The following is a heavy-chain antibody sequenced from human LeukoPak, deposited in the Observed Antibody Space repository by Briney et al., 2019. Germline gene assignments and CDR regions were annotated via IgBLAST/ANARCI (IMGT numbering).Heavy chain of an antibody. D-gene: IGHD6-19*01. CDR3: ASLRLSSGSLEFDY. CDR1: GGSISCTNYY. J-gene: IGHJ4*02. CDR2: IYYSGST. V-gene: IGHV4-39*01. Sequence: SETLSLTCTVSGGSISCTNYYWGWIRQPPGKGLEWIGSIYYSGSTYYNPFLKSRVTISVDTSKNQFSLKLSSMTAADTAVYYCASLRLSSGSLEFDYWGQGTLVTVS.